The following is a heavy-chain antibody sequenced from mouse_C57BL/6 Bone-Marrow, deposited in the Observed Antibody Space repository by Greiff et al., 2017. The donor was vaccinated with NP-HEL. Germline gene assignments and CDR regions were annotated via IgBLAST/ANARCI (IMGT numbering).Heavy chain of an antibody. CDR3: TSYYYGSPFDY. CDR1: GFNIKDDY. D-gene: IGHD1-1*01. V-gene: IGHV14-4*01. J-gene: IGHJ2*01. Sequence: VQLQQSGAELVRPGASVKLSCTASGFNIKDDYMHWVKQRPEQGLEWIGWIDPENGDTEYASKVQGKATITADTSSNTAYLQLSSLTSEDTAVYYCTSYYYGSPFDYWGQGTTLTVSS. CDR2: IDPENGDT.